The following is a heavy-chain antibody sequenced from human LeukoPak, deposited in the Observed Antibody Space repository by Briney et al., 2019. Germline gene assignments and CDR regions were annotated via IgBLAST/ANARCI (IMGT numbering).Heavy chain of an antibody. CDR1: GFTFSSYA. J-gene: IGHJ4*02. CDR2: FSVSSGNT. V-gene: IGHV3-23*01. CDR3: ARGRYSISSGAVDY. D-gene: IGHD6-6*01. Sequence: PGGSLRLSCAASGFTFSSYAMSWVRLAPGKGLEWVSTFSVSSGNTYYADSVRGRFTISRDTSKNTLYLQMSSLRAEDTAVYYCARGRYSISSGAVDYWGQGTLVTVSS.